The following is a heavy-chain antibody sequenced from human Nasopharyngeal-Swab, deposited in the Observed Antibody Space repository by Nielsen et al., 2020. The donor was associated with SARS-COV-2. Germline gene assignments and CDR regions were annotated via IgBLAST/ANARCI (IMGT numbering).Heavy chain of an antibody. V-gene: IGHV4-30-2*01. CDR3: ARDRGYGFGHTGWFDS. Sequence: WIRQPPGKGLERIGYISHSGTTYYNPSLKSRLLISLDRSENQFSLKLNSVTAADTAVYYCARDRGYGFGHTGWFDSWGQGTLVTVSS. CDR2: ISHSGTT. D-gene: IGHD5-18*01. J-gene: IGHJ5*01.